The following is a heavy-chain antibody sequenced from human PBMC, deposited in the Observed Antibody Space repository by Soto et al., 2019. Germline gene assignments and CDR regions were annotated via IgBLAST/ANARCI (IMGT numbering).Heavy chain of an antibody. J-gene: IGHJ6*02. Sequence: QVQLVESGGGVFQPGRSLRLSWAPSGFTFSSYALHGVGRVQARGLGGVAVISYDGSNKYYADSVKGRSTISRDNSKNTLYLQMNSLRAEDTAVYYCARDYGDYPNYYGMDVWGQGTTVTVSS. CDR2: ISYDGSNK. CDR3: ARDYGDYPNYYGMDV. V-gene: IGHV3-30-3*01. CDR1: GFTFSSYA. D-gene: IGHD4-17*01.